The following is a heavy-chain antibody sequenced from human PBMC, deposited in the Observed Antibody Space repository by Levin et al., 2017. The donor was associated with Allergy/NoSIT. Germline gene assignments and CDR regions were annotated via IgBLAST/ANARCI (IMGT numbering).Heavy chain of an antibody. CDR2: TYYRSKWYT. CDR3: ARDSPAFSSTDSFNV. Sequence: SQTLSLTCAISGDRVSSNSAAWNWLRQSPSRGLEWLGRTYYRSKWYTDYAVSVKSRITINSDTSKNQFSLQLNSVTPEDTAVYYCARDSPAFSSTDSFNVWGQGTMVTVSS. D-gene: IGHD5/OR15-5a*01. V-gene: IGHV6-1*01. J-gene: IGHJ3*01. CDR1: GDRVSSNSAA.